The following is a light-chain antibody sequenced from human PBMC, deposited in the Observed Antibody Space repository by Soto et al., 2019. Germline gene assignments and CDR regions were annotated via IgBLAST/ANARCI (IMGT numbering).Light chain of an antibody. CDR2: EVT. CDR1: SSDVGNYNL. CDR3: CSAANRRSAVV. V-gene: IGLV2-23*02. Sequence: QSALTQPASVSGSPGQSITISCTGTSSDVGNYNLVSWYQHHPGTAPKLMVYEVTKRPSGVSSRFSGSKSGNTASLTISGLLAEDEAAYYCCSAANRRSAVVFGGGTKLTVL. J-gene: IGLJ2*01.